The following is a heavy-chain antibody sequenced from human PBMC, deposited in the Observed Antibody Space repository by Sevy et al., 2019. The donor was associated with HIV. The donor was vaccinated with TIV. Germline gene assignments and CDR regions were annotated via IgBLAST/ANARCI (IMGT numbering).Heavy chain of an antibody. CDR1: GGSITSLY. J-gene: IGHJ4*02. Sequence: SETLSLTCTVSGGSITSLYWNWIRQPPGKGLEWIANIFYNGYINYNPSLKRRVTLSLDTSKNQFSLRLSSVTAADTAMYYCAGENAWGRCYSWGQGTLVTVSS. CDR3: AGENAWGRCYS. CDR2: IFYNGYI. D-gene: IGHD1-26*01. V-gene: IGHV4-59*08.